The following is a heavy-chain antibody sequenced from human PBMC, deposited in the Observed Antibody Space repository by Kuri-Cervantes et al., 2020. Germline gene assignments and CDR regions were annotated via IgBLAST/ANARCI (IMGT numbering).Heavy chain of an antibody. D-gene: IGHD1-1*01. Sequence: SLKISCAASGFTFDDYAMHWVRQAPGKGLELVSGISWNSGSIGYADSVKGRFTISRDNSKNTLYLQMNSLRAEDTAVYYCATQRRGTTTWGQGTLVTVSS. CDR1: GFTFDDYA. J-gene: IGHJ4*02. V-gene: IGHV3-9*01. CDR2: ISWNSGSI. CDR3: ATQRRGTTT.